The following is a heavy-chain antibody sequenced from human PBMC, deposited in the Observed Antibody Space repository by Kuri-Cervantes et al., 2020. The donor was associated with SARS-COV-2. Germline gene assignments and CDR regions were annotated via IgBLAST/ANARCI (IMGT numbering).Heavy chain of an antibody. CDR1: GWSLSGYY. Sequence: GWSLSGYYWSWIRQPPGRGLEWIGEFNHSGSSNYNQSLKRRVTISVDTSINQFSLNLSYALDADTAVYYCARAYGFLSSRYYADDWGRGTTVTVSS. CDR2: FNHSGSS. CDR3: ARAYGFLSSRYYADD. D-gene: IGHD1-26*01. J-gene: IGHJ6*04. V-gene: IGHV4-34*01.